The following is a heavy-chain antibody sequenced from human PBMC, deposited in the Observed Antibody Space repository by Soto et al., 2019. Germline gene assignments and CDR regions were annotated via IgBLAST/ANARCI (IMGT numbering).Heavy chain of an antibody. D-gene: IGHD5-12*01. V-gene: IGHV3-74*01. Sequence: EVQLVESGGGLVQPGGSLRLSCAASGFNFSNHWMHWVRQAPGKGLVWVSRIKTDGSYTNYADSVKGRFTISRDNAKNTLYMQMNSLRAEDTTVYYCVRSPYSGGVDYLGQGTLGTVSS. CDR3: VRSPYSGGVDY. CDR1: GFNFSNHW. CDR2: IKTDGSYT. J-gene: IGHJ4*02.